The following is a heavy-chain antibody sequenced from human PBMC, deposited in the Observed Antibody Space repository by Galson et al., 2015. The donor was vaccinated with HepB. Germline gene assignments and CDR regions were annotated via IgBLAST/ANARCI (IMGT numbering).Heavy chain of an antibody. V-gene: IGHV4-59*08. CDR3: ARRGCSSTSCYDWFDP. D-gene: IGHD2-2*01. CDR1: GGSISSYY. Sequence: SETLSLTCTVSGGSISSYYWSWIRQPPGKGLEWIGYIYYSGSTNYNPSLKSRVTISVDTSKNQFSLKLSSVTAADTAVYYWARRGCSSTSCYDWFDPWGQGTLVTVSS. CDR2: IYYSGST. J-gene: IGHJ5*02.